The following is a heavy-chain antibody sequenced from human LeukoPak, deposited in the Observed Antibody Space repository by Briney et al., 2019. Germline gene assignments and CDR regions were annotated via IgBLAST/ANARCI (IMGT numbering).Heavy chain of an antibody. D-gene: IGHD2-2*01. V-gene: IGHV3-23*01. CDR1: GFPFSNYG. J-gene: IGHJ5*02. CDR2: ILASGSTT. CDR3: VMTRGAYATNSFDP. Sequence: GGSPRLSCGASGFPFSNYGMTWVPQAPGKGLQWVSAILASGSTTSYADSVKGRFTISRDNSANTLYLQMDSLRTEDTALYYCVMTRGAYATNSFDPWGQGALVTVSS.